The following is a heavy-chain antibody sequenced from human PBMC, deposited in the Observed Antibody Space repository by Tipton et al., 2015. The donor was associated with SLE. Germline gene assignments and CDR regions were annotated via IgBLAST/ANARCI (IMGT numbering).Heavy chain of an antibody. CDR2: TRNKANSYTT. J-gene: IGHJ3*02. CDR3: TTETGGDAFDI. CDR1: GFTFSDHY. D-gene: IGHD7-27*01. V-gene: IGHV3-72*01. Sequence: SLRLSCAASGFTFSDHYMDWVRQAPGKGLEWVGRTRNKANSYTTEYAASVKGRFTISRDDSKNSLYLQMNSLKTEDTAVYYCTTETGGDAFDIWGQGTMVTVSS.